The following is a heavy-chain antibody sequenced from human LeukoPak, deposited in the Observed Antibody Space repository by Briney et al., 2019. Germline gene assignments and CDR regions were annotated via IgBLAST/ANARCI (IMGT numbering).Heavy chain of an antibody. CDR1: GYTFTGYY. D-gene: IGHD2-2*01. J-gene: IGHJ5*02. V-gene: IGHV1-2*02. CDR3: ARQGYCSSTSCHNWFDP. CDR2: INPNSGGT. Sequence: VKVSCKASGYTFTGYYMHWVRQAPGQGLEWMGWINPNSGGTNYAQKFQGRVTMTRDTSISTAYMELSRLRSDDTAVYYCARQGYCSSTSCHNWFDPWGQGTLVTVSS.